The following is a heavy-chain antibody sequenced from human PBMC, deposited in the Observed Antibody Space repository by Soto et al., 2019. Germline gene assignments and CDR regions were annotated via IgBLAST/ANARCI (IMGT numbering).Heavy chain of an antibody. D-gene: IGHD3-3*01. CDR3: ARGPYDFWSGYYYYYGMDV. J-gene: IGHJ6*02. Sequence: ASVKVSCKASGGTFSSYAISWVRQAPGQGLEWMGGIIPIFGTANYAQKFQGRVTITADESTSTAYMELSSLRSEDTAVYYCARGPYDFWSGYYYYYGMDVWGQGTTVTVS. V-gene: IGHV1-69*13. CDR1: GGTFSSYA. CDR2: IIPIFGTA.